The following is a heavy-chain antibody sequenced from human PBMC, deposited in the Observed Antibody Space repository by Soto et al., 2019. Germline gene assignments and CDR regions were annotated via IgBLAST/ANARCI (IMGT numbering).Heavy chain of an antibody. CDR3: ASTRLHDYGDYWYFDL. J-gene: IGHJ2*01. Sequence: TSETLSLTCTVSGGSISSSSYYRGWIRQPPGKGLEWIGSIYYSGSTYYNPSLKSRVTISVDTSKNQFSLKLSSVTAADTAVYYCASTRLHDYGDYWYFDLWGRGTLVTVSS. CDR2: IYYSGST. V-gene: IGHV4-39*01. D-gene: IGHD4-17*01. CDR1: GGSISSSSYY.